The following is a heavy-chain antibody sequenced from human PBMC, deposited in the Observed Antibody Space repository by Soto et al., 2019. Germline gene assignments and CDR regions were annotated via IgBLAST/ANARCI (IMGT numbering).Heavy chain of an antibody. D-gene: IGHD2-21*02. CDR1: GFTFNNYA. V-gene: IGHV3-23*01. J-gene: IGHJ4*02. CDR2: ISGSGGAT. Sequence: EVQLLESGGGLVQPGGSLRLSCSASGFTFNNYAMTWVRQAPGKGLEWVSAISGSGGATYYEDSVKGRFTISRDNSKNTLYLQMNSLRGDDTAVYYCAKDRAGVVTRYFDYWGQGTLVTVSS. CDR3: AKDRAGVVTRYFDY.